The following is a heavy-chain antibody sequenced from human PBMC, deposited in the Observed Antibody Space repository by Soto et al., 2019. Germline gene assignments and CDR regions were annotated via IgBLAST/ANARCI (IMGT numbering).Heavy chain of an antibody. CDR1: GFTFSSHA. D-gene: IGHD3-22*01. CDR2: ISYDGSNK. Sequence: PGGSLRLSCAASGFTFSSHAMHWVRQAPGKGLVWVAVISYDGSNKYYADSVKGRFTISRDNSKNTLYLQMNSLRAEDTAVYYCARDGGNYDSTTPPLSYFDYWGQGTLVTVSS. J-gene: IGHJ4*02. CDR3: ARDGGNYDSTTPPLSYFDY. V-gene: IGHV3-30-3*01.